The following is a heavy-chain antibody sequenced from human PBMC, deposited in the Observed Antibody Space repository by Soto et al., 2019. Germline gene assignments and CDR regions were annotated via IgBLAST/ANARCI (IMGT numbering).Heavy chain of an antibody. CDR2: ISAYNGNT. Sequence: AAVKVSCKSSGYTFTSYGISWVRQAPGQGLEWMGWISAYNGNTNYAQKLQGRVTMTTDTSTSTAYMELRSLRSDDTAVYYCARNSDVKMFRVVIIDHWVNGTMGTVAS. D-gene: IGHD3-3*01. CDR3: ARNSDVKMFRVVIIDH. V-gene: IGHV1-18*04. CDR1: GYTFTSYG. J-gene: IGHJ1*01.